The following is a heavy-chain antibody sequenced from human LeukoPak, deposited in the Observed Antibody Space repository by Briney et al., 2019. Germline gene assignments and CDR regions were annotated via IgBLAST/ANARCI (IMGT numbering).Heavy chain of an antibody. CDR1: GYPFTSYW. J-gene: IGHJ4*02. CDR2: IYPGDSDT. V-gene: IGHV5-51*01. D-gene: IGHD2-2*01. Sequence: RGGSLQISGQGSGYPFTSYWIGWSGQLPGKGLEWMGIIYPGDSDTRYSPSFQDQVTISADKSISTAYLQWSSLKASDTAMYYCARLGYCSSTSCSGGFFDYWGQGTLVTVSS. CDR3: ARLGYCSSTSCSGGFFDY.